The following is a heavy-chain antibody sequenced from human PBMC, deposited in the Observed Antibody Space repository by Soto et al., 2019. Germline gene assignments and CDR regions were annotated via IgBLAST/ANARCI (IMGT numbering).Heavy chain of an antibody. D-gene: IGHD6-19*01. CDR1: GFTFSSYA. CDR3: AKDGKGYSSGWYRDYYYYGMDV. J-gene: IGHJ6*02. V-gene: IGHV3-23*01. Sequence: GGSLRLSCAASGFTFSSYAMSWVRQAPGKGLEWVSAISGSGGSTYYADSVKGRFTISRDNSKNTLYLQMNSLRAEDTAVYYVAKDGKGYSSGWYRDYYYYGMDVWGQGTTVTVSS. CDR2: ISGSGGST.